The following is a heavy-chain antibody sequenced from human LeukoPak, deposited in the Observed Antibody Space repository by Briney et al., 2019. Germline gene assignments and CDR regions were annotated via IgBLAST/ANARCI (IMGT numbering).Heavy chain of an antibody. Sequence: GGSLRLSCAASGFTVSSNYMSWVRQAPGKGLEWVSVIYSDGTTYYTDSVKGRFTISRDNSKNALYLQMNSLRAEDTAVYYCARGGWELLNFDYWGQGTLVTVSS. J-gene: IGHJ4*02. CDR1: GFTVSSNY. V-gene: IGHV3-53*01. D-gene: IGHD1-26*01. CDR2: IYSDGTT. CDR3: ARGGWELLNFDY.